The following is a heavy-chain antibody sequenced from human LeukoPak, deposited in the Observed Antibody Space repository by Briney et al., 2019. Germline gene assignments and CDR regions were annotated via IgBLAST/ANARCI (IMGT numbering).Heavy chain of an antibody. CDR3: ARDAHYDFWSGPDY. CDR2: IIPILGIA. Sequence: SVKVSCKASGGTFISYAISWVRQAPGQGLEWMGRIIPILGIANYAQKFQGRVTITADKSTSTAYMELSSLRSEDTAVYYCARDAHYDFWSGPDYWGQGTLVTVSS. D-gene: IGHD3-3*01. V-gene: IGHV1-69*04. CDR1: GGTFISYA. J-gene: IGHJ4*02.